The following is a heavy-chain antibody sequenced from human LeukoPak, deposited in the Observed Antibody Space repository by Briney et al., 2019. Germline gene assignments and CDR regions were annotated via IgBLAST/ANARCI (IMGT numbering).Heavy chain of an antibody. CDR3: ARVEWELYYFDY. D-gene: IGHD1-26*01. CDR1: GFTFSSYW. CDR2: INIDGSTT. V-gene: IGHV3-74*01. J-gene: IGHJ4*02. Sequence: GGSLRLSCAASGFTFSSYWMHWVRQAPGKGLEWVSRINIDGSTTNYADSVKGRFTISRDNVKNSLYLQMNSLRAEDTAVYYCARVEWELYYFDYWGQGTLVTVSS.